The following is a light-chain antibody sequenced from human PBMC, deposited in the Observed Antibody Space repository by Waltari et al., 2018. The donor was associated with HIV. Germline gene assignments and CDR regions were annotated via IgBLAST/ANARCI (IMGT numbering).Light chain of an antibody. J-gene: IGKJ3*01. CDR3: QHSGTSPR. CDR1: QTVSSSY. V-gene: IGKV3-20*01. CDR2: GAF. Sequence: EIVLTQSPGTLSLSPGKRATLSCRASQTVSSSYLAWYQQRPGQAPRPLISGAFSRATGIPDRFSGSGSGTDFTLTISRLEPEDFAVYYCQHSGTSPRFGPGTKVDIK.